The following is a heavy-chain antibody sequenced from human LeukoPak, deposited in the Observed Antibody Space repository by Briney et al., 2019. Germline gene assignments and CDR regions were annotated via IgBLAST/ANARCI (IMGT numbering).Heavy chain of an antibody. J-gene: IGHJ5*02. CDR1: GFTVSSNY. CDR2: IYSGGST. CDR3: ARTRQTYYYGSGSYPYWFDP. V-gene: IGHV3-53*04. Sequence: GGSLRLSCAPSGFTVSSNYMSWVRQAPGKGLEWVSVIYSGGSTYYADSVKGRFTISRHNSKNTLYLQMNSLRAEDTAVYYCARTRQTYYYGSGSYPYWFDPWGQGTLVTVSS. D-gene: IGHD3-10*01.